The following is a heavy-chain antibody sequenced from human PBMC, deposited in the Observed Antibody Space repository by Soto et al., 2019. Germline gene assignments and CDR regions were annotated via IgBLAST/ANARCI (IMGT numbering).Heavy chain of an antibody. CDR2: IYSGGST. CDR1: GFTVSSNY. V-gene: IGHV3-53*04. D-gene: IGHD4-17*01. Sequence: GGSLRLSCAASGFTVSSNYMSWVRQAPGKGLEWVSVIYSGGSTYYADSVKGRFTISRHNSKNTLYLQMNSLRAEDTAVYYCARGGSSVTTKYYYYYMDVWGKGTTVTVSS. CDR3: ARGGSSVTTKYYYYYMDV. J-gene: IGHJ6*03.